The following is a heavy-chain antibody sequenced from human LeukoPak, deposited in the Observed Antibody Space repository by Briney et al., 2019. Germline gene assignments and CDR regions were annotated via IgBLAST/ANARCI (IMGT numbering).Heavy chain of an antibody. CDR1: GVSFSSSDW. Sequence: PSETLSLTCTVSGVSFSSSDWWTWVRQPPGKGLEWIGEIFYSGSTNYNPSLKSRVTISIDRSKNHFSLKLSSVTAADTAVYYCARDLYPYGLDVWGKGTTVTASS. J-gene: IGHJ6*04. CDR3: ARDLYPYGLDV. V-gene: IGHV4-4*02. CDR2: IFYSGST.